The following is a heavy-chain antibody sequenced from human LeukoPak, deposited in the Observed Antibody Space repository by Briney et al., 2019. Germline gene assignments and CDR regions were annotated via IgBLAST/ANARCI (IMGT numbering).Heavy chain of an antibody. J-gene: IGHJ6*03. CDR2: ISAYNGNT. CDR1: GYTFTSYG. D-gene: IGHD3-22*01. CDR3: ARDYYDSSGYRTYYYMDV. Sequence: ASVKVSCKASGYTFTSYGISWVRQAPGQGPEWMGWISAYNGNTNYAQKLQGRVTMTTDTSTSTAYMELRSLRSDDTAVYYCARDYYDSSGYRTYYYMDVWGKGTTVTVSS. V-gene: IGHV1-18*01.